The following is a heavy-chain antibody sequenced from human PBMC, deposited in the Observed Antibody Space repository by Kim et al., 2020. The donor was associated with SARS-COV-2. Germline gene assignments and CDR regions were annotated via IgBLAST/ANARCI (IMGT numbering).Heavy chain of an antibody. J-gene: IGHJ2*01. Sequence: GGSLRLSCVASGFTLSTFDMTWVRQAPGKGLNWVYAMGISAARTYYADSVKGRFTISRDNSKNTLYLQMDSLRADDTAVYYCAKATVTNWYFDFWGRGTLVTVSS. CDR3: AKATVTNWYFDF. V-gene: IGHV3-23*01. D-gene: IGHD4-17*01. CDR1: GFTLSTFD. CDR2: MGISAART.